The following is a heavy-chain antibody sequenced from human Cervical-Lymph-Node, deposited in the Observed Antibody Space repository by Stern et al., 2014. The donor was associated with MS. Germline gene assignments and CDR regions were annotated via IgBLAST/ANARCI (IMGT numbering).Heavy chain of an antibody. CDR1: GFTFSSYS. J-gene: IGHJ4*02. D-gene: IGHD2-15*01. Sequence: EVQLVESGGGLVQPGGSLRLSCAASGFTFSSYSMNWVRQAPGKGLEWVSYISSSSSTIYYADSVKGRFTISRDNAKNSLYLQMNSLRDEDTAVYYCARGRYCSGGSCYGPRRFDYWGQGTLVTVSS. CDR2: ISSSSSTI. CDR3: ARGRYCSGGSCYGPRRFDY. V-gene: IGHV3-48*02.